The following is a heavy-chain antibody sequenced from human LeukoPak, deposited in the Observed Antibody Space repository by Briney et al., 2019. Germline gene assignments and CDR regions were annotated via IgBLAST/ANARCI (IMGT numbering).Heavy chain of an antibody. CDR3: ASRTVRRGFDY. Sequence: GGSLRLSCAASGFAFSSYALTWVRQAPGKGLECVSAITGSGDITFYADSVEGRFTISRDNSKNTLYLQMNSLRAEDTAVYYCASRTVRRGFDYWGQGTLVTVSS. CDR2: ITGSGDIT. J-gene: IGHJ4*02. CDR1: GFAFSSYA. D-gene: IGHD2/OR15-2a*01. V-gene: IGHV3-23*01.